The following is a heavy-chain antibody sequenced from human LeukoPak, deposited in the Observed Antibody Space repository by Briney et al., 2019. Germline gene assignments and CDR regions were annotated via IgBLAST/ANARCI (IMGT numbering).Heavy chain of an antibody. J-gene: IGHJ6*03. CDR2: FDPEDGEA. D-gene: IGHD1-14*01. V-gene: IGHV1-24*01. CDR1: GYTLTELS. Sequence: ASVKVSCKVSGYTLTELSMHWVRQAPGKGLEWMGGFDPEDGEAIYAQKFQGRVTMTEDTSTDTAYMELSSLRSEDTAVYYCAATPERYYYYMDVWGKGTTVTVSS. CDR3: AATPERYYYYMDV.